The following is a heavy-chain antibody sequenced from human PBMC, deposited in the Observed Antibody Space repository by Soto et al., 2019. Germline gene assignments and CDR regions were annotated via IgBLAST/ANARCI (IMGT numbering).Heavy chain of an antibody. V-gene: IGHV1-46*01. D-gene: IGHD3-10*01. CDR3: ARARGWFDP. CDR2: INPSDNSI. J-gene: IGHJ5*02. Sequence: QVQLVQSGAEVKKPGASVKVSCKASGYTFTSYYMHGVRQAPGQGLEWMGVINPSDNSITYAQKFQGRVTITRDTATITVYMELTSLRSEDTAVYYCARARGWFDPWGQGTLVTVSS. CDR1: GYTFTSYY.